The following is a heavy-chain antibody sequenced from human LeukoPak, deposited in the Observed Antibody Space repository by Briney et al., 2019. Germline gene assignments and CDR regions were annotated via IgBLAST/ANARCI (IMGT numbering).Heavy chain of an antibody. CDR1: GGSISSYY. Sequence: PSETLSLTCTVSGGSISSYYWSWIRQPAGKGLDWIGRIYTSGSTNYNPSLKSRVTMSVDTSKNQFSLKLSSVTAADTAVYYCGRAGEQWLWYFDDWGQVTLVTVSS. V-gene: IGHV4-4*07. CDR2: IYTSGST. J-gene: IGHJ4*02. D-gene: IGHD6-19*01. CDR3: GRAGEQWLWYFDD.